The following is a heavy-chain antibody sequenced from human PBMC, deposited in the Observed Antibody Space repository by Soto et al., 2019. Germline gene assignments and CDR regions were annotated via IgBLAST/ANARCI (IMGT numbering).Heavy chain of an antibody. D-gene: IGHD6-6*01. Sequence: EVQLLESGGGLVQPGGSLRLSCAASGITFTNYAMTWVRQAPGKGLEWVSAISGSGGSTYYADSVRGRFTISRDNSKNTLYLQMNSLRAEDTAVYYCAKERDSSSSYNWFGPWGQGTLLTVSS. V-gene: IGHV3-23*01. J-gene: IGHJ5*02. CDR3: AKERDSSSSYNWFGP. CDR2: ISGSGGST. CDR1: GITFTNYA.